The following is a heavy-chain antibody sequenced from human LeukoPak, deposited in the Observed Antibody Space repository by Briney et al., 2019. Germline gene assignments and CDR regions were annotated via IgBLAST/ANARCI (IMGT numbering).Heavy chain of an antibody. Sequence: PSETLSLTCSVSGGSISGYYWTWIRQPAGKGLEWIGRVCTSGSTHYNPSLKTRLTMSVDTSKNQFSLKLSSETAADTAVYYCARLITGTTTAFDIWGQGTMVTVSS. J-gene: IGHJ3*02. D-gene: IGHD1-7*01. CDR1: GGSISGYY. CDR3: ARLITGTTTAFDI. V-gene: IGHV4-4*07. CDR2: VCTSGST.